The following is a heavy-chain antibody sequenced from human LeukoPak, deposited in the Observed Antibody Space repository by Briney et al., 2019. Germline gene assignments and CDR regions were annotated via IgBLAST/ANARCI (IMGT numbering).Heavy chain of an antibody. V-gene: IGHV3-21*04. J-gene: IGHJ4*02. Sequence: GGSLRLSCAASGFTFSSYSMNWVRQAPGKGLEWVSSISSSGSYLYYADSVKGRFTISRDNSKNTLYLQMNSLRAEDTAVYYCAKDAPFIVGATSIDYWGQGTLVTVSS. D-gene: IGHD1-26*01. CDR2: ISSSGSYL. CDR1: GFTFSSYS. CDR3: AKDAPFIVGATSIDY.